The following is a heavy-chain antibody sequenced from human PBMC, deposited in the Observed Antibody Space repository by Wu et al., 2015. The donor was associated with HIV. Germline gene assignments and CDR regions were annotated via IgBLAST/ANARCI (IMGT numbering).Heavy chain of an antibody. V-gene: IGHV1-69*05. D-gene: IGHD6-13*01. CDR1: GGTFTSYA. Sequence: QVHLVQSGAEVKKSGSSVKVSCKASGGTFTSYAFSWVRQAPGQGFEWMGGISPISETPNYAQKFQDRVTIATDKSTSTVYMELSGLRSEDTAIYYCELAAAGTEGFDYWGQGTLVTVSS. J-gene: IGHJ4*02. CDR2: ISPISETP. CDR3: ELAAAGTEGFDY.